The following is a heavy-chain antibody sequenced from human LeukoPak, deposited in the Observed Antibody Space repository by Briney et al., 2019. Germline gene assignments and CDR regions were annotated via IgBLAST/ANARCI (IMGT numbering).Heavy chain of an antibody. Sequence: GESLQISCKGSGYSFTNYWIGWVRQMPGKGLEWMGIIYPGDSDTRYSPSFQGQVTISADKSVSTAYLQWSSLKASDTAMYFCARRSGSYFLDIWGQGTMVIVSS. CDR3: ARRSGSYFLDI. V-gene: IGHV5-51*01. CDR1: GYSFTNYW. D-gene: IGHD1-26*01. J-gene: IGHJ3*02. CDR2: IYPGDSDT.